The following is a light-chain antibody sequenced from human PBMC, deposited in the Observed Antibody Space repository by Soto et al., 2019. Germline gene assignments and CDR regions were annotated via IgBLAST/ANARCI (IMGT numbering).Light chain of an antibody. CDR1: SSDVGGYNY. J-gene: IGLJ1*01. CDR2: AVN. V-gene: IGLV2-11*01. CDR3: CSYAGSYTYV. Sequence: QSALTQPRSVSGSPGQSVTISCTGTSSDVGGYNYVSWYQQQPGKAPKLMIYAVNARPSGVPDRFSGSKSGNTASLTISGLQAEDEADYYCCSYAGSYTYVFGTGTKLTVL.